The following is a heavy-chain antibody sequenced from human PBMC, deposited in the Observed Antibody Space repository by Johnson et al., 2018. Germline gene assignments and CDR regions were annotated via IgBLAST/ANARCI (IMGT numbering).Heavy chain of an antibody. CDR1: GFTFSSYG. D-gene: IGHD3-3*01. CDR2: IWYDGSNK. V-gene: IGHV3-33*01. Sequence: QVQLVQSGGGVVQPGRSLRLSCAASGFTFSSYGMHWVRQAPGKGLAWVAVIWYDGSNKSYADSVKGRFTISRANSKNTLYLQMNSLRAEDTAGYYCARDAKGYYDFWSDSYYYYYMDVWGKGTTVTVTS. J-gene: IGHJ6*03. CDR3: ARDAKGYYDFWSDSYYYYYMDV.